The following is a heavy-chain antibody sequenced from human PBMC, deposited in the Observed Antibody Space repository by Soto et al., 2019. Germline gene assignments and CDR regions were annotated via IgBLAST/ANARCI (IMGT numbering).Heavy chain of an antibody. D-gene: IGHD3-22*01. CDR1: GFTFSSYG. Sequence: QVQLVESGGGVVQPGRSLRLSCAASGFTFSSYGMHWVRQAPGKGLEWVAVIWYDGSNKYYADSVKGRFTISRDNSKNTLYLQMNSLRAEDTAVYYCARDYYDSSGRYSPTNWYFDLWGRGTLVTVSS. J-gene: IGHJ2*01. CDR2: IWYDGSNK. CDR3: ARDYYDSSGRYSPTNWYFDL. V-gene: IGHV3-33*01.